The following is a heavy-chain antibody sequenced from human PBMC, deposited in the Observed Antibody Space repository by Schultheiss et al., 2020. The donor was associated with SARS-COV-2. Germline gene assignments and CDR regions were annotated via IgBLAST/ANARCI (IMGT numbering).Heavy chain of an antibody. J-gene: IGHJ4*02. CDR2: ISSSGGGT. Sequence: GGSLRLSCAASGFTFSSYAMSWVRQAPGKGLEWVSTISSSGGGTYYADSVKGRFTISRDNSRNTLYLQMNSLRAEDTAVYYCAKGGLLWFGEFDYWGQGTLVTVSS. D-gene: IGHD3-10*01. V-gene: IGHV3-23*01. CDR1: GFTFSSYA. CDR3: AKGGLLWFGEFDY.